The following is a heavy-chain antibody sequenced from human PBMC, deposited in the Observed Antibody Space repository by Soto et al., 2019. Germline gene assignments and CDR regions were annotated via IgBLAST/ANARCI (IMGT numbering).Heavy chain of an antibody. CDR2: ISPNSGGT. Sequence: QVQLVQSGAEVKKSGASVKISCKASGYSFTGYYIHWVRQAPGQGFEWMGEISPNSGGTKYAQKFQGRVTMTRDTSITTYYRDLSNLSPDDTAVYYCGKGGCGDVGVFYWGRGTLVTVYS. CDR3: GKGGCGDVGVFY. V-gene: IGHV1-2*02. CDR1: GYSFTGYY. J-gene: IGHJ4*02. D-gene: IGHD7-27*01.